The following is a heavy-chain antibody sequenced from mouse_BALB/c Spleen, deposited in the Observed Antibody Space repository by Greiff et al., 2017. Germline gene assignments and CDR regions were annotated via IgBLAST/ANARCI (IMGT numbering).Heavy chain of an antibody. CDR1: GFTFSSYA. D-gene: IGHD2-2*01. V-gene: IGHV5-6-5*01. CDR2: ISSGGST. J-gene: IGHJ2*01. CDR3: ACSTMVRRYFDY. Sequence: EVKLMESGGGLVKPGGSLKLSCAASGFTFSSYAMSWVRQTPEKRLEWVASISSGGSTYYPDSVKGRFTISRDNARNILYLQMSSLRSEDTAMYYCACSTMVRRYFDYWGQGTTLTVSS.